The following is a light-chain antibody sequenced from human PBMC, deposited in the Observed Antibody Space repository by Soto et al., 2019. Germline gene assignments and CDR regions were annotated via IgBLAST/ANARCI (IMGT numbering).Light chain of an antibody. CDR1: QAISSS. CDR3: QQLNSYPLT. CDR2: AAS. Sequence: DIQLTQSPSFLSASVGDKVTITCRASQAISSSLAWYQQNPGKAPKLLIYAASPLQSGVPSRFSGSGSGTEFTLTISSLQPEDFATYYCQQLNSYPLTFGGGAKVEI. V-gene: IGKV1-9*01. J-gene: IGKJ4*01.